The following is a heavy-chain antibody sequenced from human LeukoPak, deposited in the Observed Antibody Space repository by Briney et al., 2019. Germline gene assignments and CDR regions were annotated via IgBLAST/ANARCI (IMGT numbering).Heavy chain of an antibody. D-gene: IGHD3-3*01. V-gene: IGHV3-7*01. CDR2: IKQDGSEK. CDR3: ARARGNYEFWSGYLYYMDL. Sequence: WGSLRLSCAASGFTFSSYWMSWVRQAPGKGLEWVANIKQDGSEKYYVDSVKGRFTISRDNAKNSLYLQMNSLRAEDTAVYCGARARGNYEFWSGYLYYMDLWGKGTTLTVSS. CDR1: GFTFSSYW. J-gene: IGHJ6*03.